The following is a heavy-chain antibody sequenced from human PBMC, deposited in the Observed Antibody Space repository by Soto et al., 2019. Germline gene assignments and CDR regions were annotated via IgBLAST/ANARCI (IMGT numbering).Heavy chain of an antibody. CDR2: INAYNGNT. V-gene: IGHV1-18*01. CDR3: AKVIPQFDP. J-gene: IGHJ5*02. D-gene: IGHD3-16*01. Sequence: QVQLVQSGAEVKKTGASVKVSCKASGYTFTSYGISWVRQAPGQGLEGMGWINAYNGNTNYAQKLQRRFTMTTDTFTSTAYLELRSLSSDDTAVYYCAKVIPQFDPWGQGTLVTVSS. CDR1: GYTFTSYG.